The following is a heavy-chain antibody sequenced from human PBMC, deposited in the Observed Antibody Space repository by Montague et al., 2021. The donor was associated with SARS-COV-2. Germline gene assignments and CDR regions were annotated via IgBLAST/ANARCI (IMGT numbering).Heavy chain of an antibody. Sequence: SLSLSASGFIFGDHAMRWVRQAPGKGPEWISGITWDSGTLGYADSVKGRFTISRDNAKNSLYRQMNSLRVEDTALYYCAKDFDYYDSSGYFDYWGQGTLVTVSS. V-gene: IGHV3-9*01. J-gene: IGHJ4*02. CDR3: AKDFDYYDSSGYFDY. D-gene: IGHD3-22*01. CDR2: ITWDSGTL. CDR1: GFIFGDHA.